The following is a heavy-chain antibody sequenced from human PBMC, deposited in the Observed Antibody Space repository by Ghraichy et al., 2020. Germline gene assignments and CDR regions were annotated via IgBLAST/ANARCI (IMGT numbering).Heavy chain of an antibody. D-gene: IGHD6-13*01. CDR2: ISYEGSDK. Sequence: GESLNISCAASGFIFSGSGMHWVRQAPGKGLEWVAVISYEGSDKYYADSVKGRFTISRDNSKNTLFLQMNSLRAEDTAVYFCATASSSWSRYFDYWGQGTLVTVSS. J-gene: IGHJ4*02. CDR1: GFIFSGSG. CDR3: ATASSSWSRYFDY. V-gene: IGHV3-30*03.